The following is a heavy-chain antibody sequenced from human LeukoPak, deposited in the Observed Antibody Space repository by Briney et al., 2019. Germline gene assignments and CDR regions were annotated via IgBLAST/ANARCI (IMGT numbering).Heavy chain of an antibody. CDR3: AKDTSIGKYCTNGVCSPFDY. CDR2: ISDSGDYT. D-gene: IGHD2-8*01. V-gene: IGHV3-23*01. CDR1: GFTFSSYA. J-gene: IGHJ4*02. Sequence: GGSLRLSCAGSGFTFSSYAMSWVRQGPGKGLEWVSAISDSGDYTYYADSVKGRFTISRDNSKNTLYLQMNSLRAEDTAVYYCAKDTSIGKYCTNGVCSPFDYWGRGTLVTVSS.